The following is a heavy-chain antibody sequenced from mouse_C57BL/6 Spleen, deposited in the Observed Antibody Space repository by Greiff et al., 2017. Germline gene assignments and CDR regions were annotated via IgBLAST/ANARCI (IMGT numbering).Heavy chain of an antibody. CDR1: GYTFTSYD. CDR2: IYPSDGST. V-gene: IGHV1-85*01. Sequence: QVQLQQSGPELVKPGASVKLSCKASGYTFTSYDLNWVQQRPGTGLEWIGWIYPSDGSTKYNEKFKGKATLTVAKSSSTAYMELHSLTSEDSAVYFCARKPPYPRIYFDYWGQGTTLTVSS. CDR3: ARKPPYPRIYFDY. J-gene: IGHJ2*01. D-gene: IGHD2-10*01.